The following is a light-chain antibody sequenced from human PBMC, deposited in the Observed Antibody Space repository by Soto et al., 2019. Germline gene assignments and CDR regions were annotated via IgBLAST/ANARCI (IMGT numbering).Light chain of an antibody. CDR1: SSNIGSNF. CDR2: KND. Sequence: QSVLAQPPSASGTPGQRVAISCSGSSSNIGSNFVYWYQQLPGTALKLLIYKNDQRPSGVPARFSGSKSGTSASLAISGLRSEDEADYYCAAWDDSLSGYYVFGSGTKLTVL. J-gene: IGLJ1*01. V-gene: IGLV1-47*01. CDR3: AAWDDSLSGYYV.